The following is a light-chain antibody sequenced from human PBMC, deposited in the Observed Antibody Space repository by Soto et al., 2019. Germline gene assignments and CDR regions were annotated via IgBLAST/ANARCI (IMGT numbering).Light chain of an antibody. CDR2: GAS. CDR1: QSVGTR. Sequence: EIVMTRWPDTLSLSQGDRANLSCRAAQSVGTRLAWYQHKTGQDPRLLISGASSRATGIPDRFTGSGSETSFTLTISRLEPEHFAVYYRQHYGSSRTFGKGTKGDIK. J-gene: IGKJ1*01. V-gene: IGKV3-20*01. CDR3: QHYGSSRT.